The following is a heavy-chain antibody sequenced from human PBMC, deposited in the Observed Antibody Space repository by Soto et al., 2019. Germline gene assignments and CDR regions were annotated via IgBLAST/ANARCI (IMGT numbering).Heavy chain of an antibody. CDR3: ARGAVTNLYYYYYGMDV. V-gene: IGHV4-31*03. D-gene: IGHD4-4*01. CDR1: GGSISSGGYY. CDR2: FYNSGSV. Sequence: PSETLSLTCTVSGGSISSGGYYWSWIRQHPGKGLEWVGYFYNSGSVFYNPSLKSRVTISVDTSKNQFSLKLISVTAADTAVYYCARGAVTNLYYYYYGMDVWGQGTTVTVSS. J-gene: IGHJ6*02.